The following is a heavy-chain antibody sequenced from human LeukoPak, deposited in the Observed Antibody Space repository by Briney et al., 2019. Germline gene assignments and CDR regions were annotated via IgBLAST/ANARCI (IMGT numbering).Heavy chain of an antibody. Sequence: SETLSLTCAVYGGSFSGYYWSWIRQPPGKGLEWIGEINHSGSTNYNPSLKSRVTISVDTSKNQFSLKLSSVTAADTAVYYCASPTAVTLPDRYYYGMDVWGQGTTVTVSS. CDR1: GGSFSGYY. V-gene: IGHV4-34*01. CDR2: INHSGST. D-gene: IGHD4-23*01. J-gene: IGHJ6*02. CDR3: ASPTAVTLPDRYYYGMDV.